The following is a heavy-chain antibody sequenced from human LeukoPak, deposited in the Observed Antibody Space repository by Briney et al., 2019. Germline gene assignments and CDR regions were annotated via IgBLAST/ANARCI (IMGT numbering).Heavy chain of an antibody. CDR3: VKDRWVDH. CDR2: ISSEGKTT. J-gene: IGHJ4*02. D-gene: IGHD6-13*01. CDR1: GFIFSPYA. V-gene: IGHV3-64D*06. Sequence: GGSLRLSCSASGFIFSPYAMHWVRQAPGKGLEYVSSISSEGKTTYYADSVKGRFTISRDNSKNTLYLQMSSLRPEDTAVYYCVKDRWVDHWGQGTLVTVSS.